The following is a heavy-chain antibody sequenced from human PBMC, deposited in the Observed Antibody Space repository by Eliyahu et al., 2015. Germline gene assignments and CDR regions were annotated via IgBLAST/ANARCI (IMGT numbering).Heavy chain of an antibody. CDR3: ARDQRVGATRDHRLPDY. CDR2: IWYDGSNK. V-gene: IGHV3-33*01. J-gene: IGHJ4*02. D-gene: IGHD1-26*01. Sequence: PGKGLEWVAVIWYDGSNKYYTDSVKGRFTISRDDSRNTLYLQMNSLRAEDTAVYYCARDQRVGATRDHRLPDYWGQGTLVTVSS.